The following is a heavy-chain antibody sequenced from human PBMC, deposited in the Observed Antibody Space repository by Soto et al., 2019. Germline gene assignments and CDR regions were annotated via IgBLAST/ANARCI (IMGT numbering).Heavy chain of an antibody. CDR1: GFRFDSYA. V-gene: IGHV3-23*01. CDR3: GQWPHSGGACYFHL. CDR2: ITGNGAIT. J-gene: IGHJ1*01. Sequence: GGSLRLSCAASGFRFDSYAMTWVRQAPGKGLEWVSTITGNGAITYHADSVKDRFTISRDNSKNTLYLQINSLRAEDTAMYFCGQWPHSGGACYFHLWGPGTLVTVSS. D-gene: IGHD2-21*02.